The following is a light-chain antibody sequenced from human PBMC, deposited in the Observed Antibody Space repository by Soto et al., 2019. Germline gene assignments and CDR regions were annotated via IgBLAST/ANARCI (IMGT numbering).Light chain of an antibody. V-gene: IGKV1-9*01. CDR3: QQSTSWT. Sequence: DIQLTQSPSSLSASVGDTVTITCRATRDINNFLAWYQEKPGKAPNLLIYASTLHSGVPPRFRGSGTGTDFTLTSSRLQPEDFENYYRQQSTSWTFGPGTLVDVK. CDR2: AS. J-gene: IGKJ1*01. CDR1: RDINNF.